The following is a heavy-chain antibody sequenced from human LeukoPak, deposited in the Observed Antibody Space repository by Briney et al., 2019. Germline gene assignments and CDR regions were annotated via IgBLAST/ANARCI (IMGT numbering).Heavy chain of an antibody. J-gene: IGHJ3*02. CDR3: AKDLPFVDSSCAFDI. CDR2: ISYDGSNK. CDR1: GFTFSSYA. Sequence: GGSLRLSCAASGFTFSSYAMHWVRQAPGKGLEWVAVISYDGSNKYYADSVKGRFTISRDNSKNTLYLQMNSLRAEDTAVYYCAKDLPFVDSSCAFDIWGQGTMVTVSS. V-gene: IGHV3-30-3*01. D-gene: IGHD3-22*01.